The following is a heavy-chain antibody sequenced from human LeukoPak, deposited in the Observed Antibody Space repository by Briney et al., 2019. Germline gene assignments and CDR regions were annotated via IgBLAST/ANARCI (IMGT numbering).Heavy chain of an antibody. D-gene: IGHD3-3*01. CDR2: INSDGSST. Sequence: GGSLRLSCAASGFTFSSCWMHWVRQAPGKGLVWVSRINSDGSSTNYADSVRGRFTISRDNAKNTLFLQMNSLRAEDTAVYYCASVVGGYYPPVEGFDIWGQGTMVTVSS. CDR1: GFTFSSCW. CDR3: ASVVGGYYPPVEGFDI. V-gene: IGHV3-74*01. J-gene: IGHJ3*02.